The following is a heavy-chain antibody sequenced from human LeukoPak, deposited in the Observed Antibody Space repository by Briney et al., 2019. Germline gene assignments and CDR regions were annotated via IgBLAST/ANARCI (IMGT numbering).Heavy chain of an antibody. Sequence: ASVKGSCKASGYTFTNYHMHWVRQAPGQGLEWMGMITPSDGSTNYAQKFQGRVAMTRDMSTSTVYMELSSVRSEDTCVYYCARVGGWYRYFFDYWGQGTLLTVSS. V-gene: IGHV1-46*01. CDR2: ITPSDGST. D-gene: IGHD6-19*01. J-gene: IGHJ4*02. CDR1: GYTFTNYH. CDR3: ARVGGWYRYFFDY.